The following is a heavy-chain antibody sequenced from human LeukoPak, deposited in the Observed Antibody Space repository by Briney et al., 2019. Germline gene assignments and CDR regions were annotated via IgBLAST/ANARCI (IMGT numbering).Heavy chain of an antibody. CDR3: ARRRGYSYCSLDY. V-gene: IGHV1-69*01. CDR1: GGTFSSYA. J-gene: IGHJ4*02. CDR2: IIPIFGTA. D-gene: IGHD5-18*01. Sequence: GASVKVSCKASGGTFSSYAISWVRQAPGQGLEWMGGIIPIFGTANYAQKFQGRVTITADESTSTAYMELSSLRSEDTAVYYCARRRGYSYCSLDYWGQGTLVTVSS.